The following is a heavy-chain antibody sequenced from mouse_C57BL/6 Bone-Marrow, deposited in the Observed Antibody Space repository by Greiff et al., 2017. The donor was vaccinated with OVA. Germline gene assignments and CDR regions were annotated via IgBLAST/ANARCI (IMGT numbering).Heavy chain of an antibody. CDR2: INPNNGGT. D-gene: IGHD1-1*01. CDR1: GYTFTDYY. V-gene: IGHV1-26*01. J-gene: IGHJ1*03. Sequence: VQLQQSGPELVKPGASVKISCKASGYTFTDYYMNWVKQSHGKSLEWIGDINPNNGGTSYNQKFKGKATLTVDKSSSTAYMELRSLTSEDSAVYYCARPLDYYGSSYWYFDVWSTGTTVTVSS. CDR3: ARPLDYYGSSYWYFDV.